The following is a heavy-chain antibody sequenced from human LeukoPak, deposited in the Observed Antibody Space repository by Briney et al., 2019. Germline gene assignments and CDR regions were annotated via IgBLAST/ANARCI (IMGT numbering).Heavy chain of an antibody. J-gene: IGHJ6*02. D-gene: IGHD6-19*01. CDR3: VRDKDSSGWYYYYGMDV. V-gene: IGHV3-48*03. CDR1: GFTFSSYE. CDR2: ISSSGSTI. Sequence: GGSLRLSCAASGFTFSSYEMNWVRQAPGKGLEWVSYISSSGSTIYYADSVKGRFTISRDNAKNSLYLQMNSLRAEDAAAYYCVRDKDSSGWYYYYGMDVWGQGTTVTVSS.